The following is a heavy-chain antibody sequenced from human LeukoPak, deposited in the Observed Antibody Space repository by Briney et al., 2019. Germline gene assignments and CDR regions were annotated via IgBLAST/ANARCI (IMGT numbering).Heavy chain of an antibody. CDR1: GGSISSYY. D-gene: IGHD1-14*01. J-gene: IGHJ4*02. CDR2: IYYSGST. CDR3: ARDLYDDNRCFDF. V-gene: IGHV4-59*01. Sequence: SETLSLTCTVSGGSISSYYWSWIRQPPGKGLEWIGYIYYSGSTNYNPSLKSRVTISVDTSKNQFSLKLSSVTAADTAVYYCARDLYDDNRCFDFWGQGILVTVSS.